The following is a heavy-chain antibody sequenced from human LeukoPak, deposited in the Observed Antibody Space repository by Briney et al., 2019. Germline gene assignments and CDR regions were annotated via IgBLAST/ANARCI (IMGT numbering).Heavy chain of an antibody. D-gene: IGHD2-15*01. CDR1: GFTFSSYG. CDR2: ISYDGSNK. V-gene: IGHV3-30*18. J-gene: IGHJ4*02. CDR3: AKDLGAYCSGGSCCAGY. Sequence: GRSLRLSCAASGFTFSSYGMHWVRQAPGKGLEWVAVISYDGSNKYYADSVKGRFTISRDNSKNTLYLQMNSLRAEDTAVYYCAKDLGAYCSGGSCCAGYWGQGTLVTVSS.